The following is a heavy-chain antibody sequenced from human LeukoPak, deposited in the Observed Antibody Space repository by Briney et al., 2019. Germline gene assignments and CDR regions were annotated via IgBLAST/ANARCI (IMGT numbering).Heavy chain of an antibody. CDR3: ANHPATTDYDFWSGYQLDY. D-gene: IGHD3-3*01. CDR1: GFTFSSYA. V-gene: IGHV3-23*01. Sequence: GGSLRLSCAASGFTFSSYAMSWVRQAPGKGLEWVSAISGSGGSTYYADSVKGRFTISRDNSKNTLYLQMNSLRAEDTAVYYCANHPATTDYDFWSGYQLDYWGQGTLVTVSS. CDR2: ISGSGGST. J-gene: IGHJ4*02.